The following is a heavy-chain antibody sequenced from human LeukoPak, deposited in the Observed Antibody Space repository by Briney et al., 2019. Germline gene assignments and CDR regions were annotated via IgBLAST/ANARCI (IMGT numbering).Heavy chain of an antibody. Sequence: SQTLSLTCAISGDSVYGNNVAWNWIRQSPLRGLEWLGRTYYTSQWHTNYAPSVEGRITINPDTSNNHFSLQLNSVTPEDTAVYYCARARLRPSLYYFGSVSYDDSFDPWGQGTLVTVSS. CDR1: GDSVYGNNVA. D-gene: IGHD3-10*01. CDR3: ARARLRPSLYYFGSVSYDDSFDP. CDR2: TYYTSQWHT. V-gene: IGHV6-1*01. J-gene: IGHJ5*02.